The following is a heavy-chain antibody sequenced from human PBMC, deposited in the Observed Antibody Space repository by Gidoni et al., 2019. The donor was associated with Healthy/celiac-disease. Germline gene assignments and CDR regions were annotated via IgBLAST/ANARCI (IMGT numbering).Heavy chain of an antibody. D-gene: IGHD5-18*01. J-gene: IGHJ6*02. V-gene: IGHV3-23*01. CDR1: GFPFRSYA. CDR3: AKDLAMAHYYYYGMDV. Sequence: EVQLLESGGGLVQPGGSLRLSCAASGFPFRSYAMSWVRQAPGKGLEGVSAISGSGGSTYYADSGKGRFTISRDNSKNTLYLQMKRLRAEDTAGYYCAKDLAMAHYYYYGMDVWGQGTTVTVSS. CDR2: ISGSGGST.